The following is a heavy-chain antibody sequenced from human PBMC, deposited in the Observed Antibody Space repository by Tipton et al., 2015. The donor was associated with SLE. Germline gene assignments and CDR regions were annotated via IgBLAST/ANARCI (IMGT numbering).Heavy chain of an antibody. Sequence: GSLRLSCAASGFTFSSYEMNWVRQAPGKGLEWVSHIGTSGSTIYYADSVKGRFTISRDNAKNSLYLQMNSLRAEDTAVYYCARGVVGANGYWGQGTLVTVSS. V-gene: IGHV3-48*03. J-gene: IGHJ4*02. D-gene: IGHD1-26*01. CDR2: IGTSGSTI. CDR1: GFTFSSYE. CDR3: ARGVVGANGY.